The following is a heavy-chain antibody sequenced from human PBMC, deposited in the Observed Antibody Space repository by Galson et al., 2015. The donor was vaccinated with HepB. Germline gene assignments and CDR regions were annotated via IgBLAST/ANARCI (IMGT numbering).Heavy chain of an antibody. J-gene: IGHJ3*02. CDR1: GFSFSDYY. Sequence: SLRLSCAVSGFSFSDYYMTWVRQAPGKGLEWVSYISSDGDAIYYADSVKGRFTISRDNAKNSLYLQMSSLRAEDTAVYYRARDLRPYYYETSGPFSIWGQGTMVTVSS. V-gene: IGHV3-11*01. D-gene: IGHD3-22*01. CDR3: ARDLRPYYYETSGPFSI. CDR2: ISSDGDAI.